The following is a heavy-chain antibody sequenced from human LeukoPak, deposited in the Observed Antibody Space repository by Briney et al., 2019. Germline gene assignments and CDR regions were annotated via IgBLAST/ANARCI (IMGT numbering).Heavy chain of an antibody. V-gene: IGHV4-38-2*02. D-gene: IGHD6-19*01. CDR2: IYHSGST. J-gene: IGHJ2*01. Sequence: SETLSLTCTVSGGSISSYYWGWIRQPPGKGLEWIGSIYHSGSTYYNPSLKSRVTISVDTSKNQYSLKLSSVTAADTAVCYCARNGYSSGWYGTAYWYFDLWGRGTLVTVSS. CDR3: ARNGYSSGWYGTAYWYFDL. CDR1: GGSISSYY.